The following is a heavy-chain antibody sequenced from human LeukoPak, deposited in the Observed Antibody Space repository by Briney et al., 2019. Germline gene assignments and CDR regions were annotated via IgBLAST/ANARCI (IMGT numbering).Heavy chain of an antibody. CDR1: GFTFSGYW. CDR3: AKGFWSGYFDY. Sequence: GGSLRLSCTASGFTFSGYWMHWVRQAPGKGLVWVSRINSDGSSTSYADSVKGRFTISRDNSKNTLYLQMNNLRAEDTAVYYCAKGFWSGYFDYWGQGILVTVSS. V-gene: IGHV3-74*01. J-gene: IGHJ4*02. CDR2: INSDGSST. D-gene: IGHD2-8*02.